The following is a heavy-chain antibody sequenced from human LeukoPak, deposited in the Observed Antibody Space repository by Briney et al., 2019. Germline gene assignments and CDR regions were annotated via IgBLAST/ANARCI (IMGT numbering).Heavy chain of an antibody. Sequence: ASVKVSCKASGYTFTSYYMHWVRQAPGQGLEWMGIINPSGGSTSYAQKFQGRVTMTRDTSTSTVYMEMSSLRSEDTAVYYCARVIRRDYDSSTIRAFDIWGQGTMVTVSS. D-gene: IGHD3-22*01. V-gene: IGHV1-46*01. CDR2: INPSGGST. J-gene: IGHJ3*02. CDR1: GYTFTSYY. CDR3: ARVIRRDYDSSTIRAFDI.